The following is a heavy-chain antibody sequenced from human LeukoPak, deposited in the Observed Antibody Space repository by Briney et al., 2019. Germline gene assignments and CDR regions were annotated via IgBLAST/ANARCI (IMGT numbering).Heavy chain of an antibody. J-gene: IGHJ4*02. D-gene: IGHD3-22*01. V-gene: IGHV3-23*01. Sequence: GGSLRLSCAASGFTFSSYAMSWVRQAPGKGLEWVSAISGSGGSTYYTDSVKGRFTISRDNSKNTLYLQMNSLRAEDTAVYYCAKAKGYYDSSGYLTLDYWGQGTLVTVSS. CDR2: ISGSGGST. CDR3: AKAKGYYDSSGYLTLDY. CDR1: GFTFSSYA.